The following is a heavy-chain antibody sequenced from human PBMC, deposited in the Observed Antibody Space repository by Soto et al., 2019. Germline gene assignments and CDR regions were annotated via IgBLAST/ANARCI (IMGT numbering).Heavy chain of an antibody. CDR3: TRGRYSGSYYYYYGMDV. CDR2: IRSKAYGGTT. J-gene: IGHJ6*02. V-gene: IGHV3-49*03. CDR1: GFTFGDYA. D-gene: IGHD1-26*01. Sequence: GGSLRLSCTASGFTFGDYAMSWFRQAPGKGLEWVGFIRSKAYGGTTEYAASVKGRFTISRDDSKSIAYLQMNSLKTEDTAVYYCTRGRYSGSYYYYYGMDVWGQGTTVTVSS.